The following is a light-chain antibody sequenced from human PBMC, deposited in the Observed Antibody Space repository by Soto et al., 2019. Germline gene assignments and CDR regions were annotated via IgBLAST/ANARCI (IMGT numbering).Light chain of an antibody. CDR3: AAWDDSLSGPV. CDR2: MNN. Sequence: QSVLTQPPSASGTPGQRVTISCSGSSSNIGSNYVYWYQQLPGTAPKLLIYMNNQRPSGVPGRFSGSKSGTSASLAISGLRSEDEADYYCAAWDDSLSGPVFGGGTKLTVL. V-gene: IGLV1-47*01. CDR1: SSNIGSNY. J-gene: IGLJ7*01.